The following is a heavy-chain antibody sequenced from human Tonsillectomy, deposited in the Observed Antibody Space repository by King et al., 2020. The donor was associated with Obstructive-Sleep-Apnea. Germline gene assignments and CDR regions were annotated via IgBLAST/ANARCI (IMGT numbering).Heavy chain of an antibody. CDR1: GFTFSSSG. CDR2: ISYDGRNK. V-gene: IGHV3-30*18. CDR3: VKLPSQGDPIAADCG. J-gene: IGHJ4*02. D-gene: IGHD6-13*01. Sequence: VQLVESGGGVVQPGRSLRLSCAASGFTFSSSGIHWVRQAPGKGLEWVAVISYDGRNKYFADSVKGRFTISRENSKSTLYLQMNNLRVEDTAVYYFVKLPSQGDPIAADCGWGQGTLVTVSS.